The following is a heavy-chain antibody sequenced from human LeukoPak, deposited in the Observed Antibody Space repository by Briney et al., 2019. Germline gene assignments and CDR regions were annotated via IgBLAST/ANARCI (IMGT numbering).Heavy chain of an antibody. J-gene: IGHJ3*02. Sequence: SGTLSLTCAVSGGSISSSNWWSWVRQAPGKGLEWIGEIHHSGSTNYNPSLKSRVTISVDKSKNQFSLKLSSVTAADTAVYYCARGRYCTNGVCYTWAFDIWGQGTMVTVSS. D-gene: IGHD2-8*01. CDR3: ARGRYCTNGVCYTWAFDI. V-gene: IGHV4-4*02. CDR1: GGSISSSNW. CDR2: IHHSGST.